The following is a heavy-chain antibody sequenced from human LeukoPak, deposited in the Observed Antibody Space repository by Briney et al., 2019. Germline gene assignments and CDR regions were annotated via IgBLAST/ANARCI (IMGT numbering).Heavy chain of an antibody. D-gene: IGHD3-3*01. Sequence: GGALRLSCAASGVTFRSYAMRWVRQAPGKGVEWVSDISGSGGTTYYPDSVQRRFTISTHNSNNTLYLQINSLRAEDTAVYYCAKVAELRFFEWLFLPSVIDYWGQGTLVTVSS. CDR1: GVTFRSYA. J-gene: IGHJ4*02. V-gene: IGHV3-23*01. CDR2: ISGSGGTT. CDR3: AKVAELRFFEWLFLPSVIDY.